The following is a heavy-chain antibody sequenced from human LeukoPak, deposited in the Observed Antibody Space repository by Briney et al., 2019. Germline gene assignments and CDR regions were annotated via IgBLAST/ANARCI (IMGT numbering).Heavy chain of an antibody. CDR3: AREIAGVRDRTSFRHFDY. D-gene: IGHD1-14*01. V-gene: IGHV4-4*07. J-gene: IGHJ4*02. CDR2: IHTSGST. Sequence: SETLSLTCTVSGDSISISFWSWVRQPAGKGLEWLGRIHTSGSTNYSPSLRGRVTMSVDTSKNQFSLRLSSMTAADTAVYYCAREIAGVRDRTSFRHFDYWGQGTLVTVSS. CDR1: GDSISISF.